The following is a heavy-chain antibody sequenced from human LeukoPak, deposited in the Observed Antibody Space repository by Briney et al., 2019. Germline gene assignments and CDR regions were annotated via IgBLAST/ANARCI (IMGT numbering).Heavy chain of an antibody. J-gene: IGHJ3*01. Sequence: PGGSLRLSCAASGFTVSSNHMSWVRQAPGKGLEWVSVIYSGGSTYYADSVKGRFTISRDNSKNTLYLQMNSLRAEDTAAYYCARYLTGWSSAFDVWGQGTMVTVSS. D-gene: IGHD6-19*01. CDR2: IYSGGST. CDR3: ARYLTGWSSAFDV. V-gene: IGHV3-66*01. CDR1: GFTVSSNH.